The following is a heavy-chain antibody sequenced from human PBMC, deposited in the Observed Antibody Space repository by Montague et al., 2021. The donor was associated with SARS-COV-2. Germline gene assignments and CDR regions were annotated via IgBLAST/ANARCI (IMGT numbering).Heavy chain of an antibody. J-gene: IGHJ3*02. V-gene: IGHV4-34*01. CDR2: ISQSGTA. CDR3: AREREVERAARTLVAFDM. Sequence: DTLSLTCAVYGGSFSVYYWSWLRQYPRSGLEWIAEISQSGTAHYNPSLESRVSISIDTSRNQFTLKLSSVTAADTAMYYCAREREVERAARTLVAFDMWGQGTMVTVSS. CDR1: GGSFSVYY. D-gene: IGHD1-1*01.